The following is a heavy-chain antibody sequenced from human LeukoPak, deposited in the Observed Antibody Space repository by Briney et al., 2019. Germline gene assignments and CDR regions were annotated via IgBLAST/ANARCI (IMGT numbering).Heavy chain of an antibody. Sequence: SETLSLTCTVSGGSISSSYSYWGWIRQPPGKGLEWIGNIYYSGSTYYNPSLKSRVTISVDTSKNQFSLKLSSVTAADTAVYYRATPRGCSSTSCQGDFDYWGQGTLVTVSS. CDR2: IYYSGST. D-gene: IGHD2-2*01. CDR1: GGSISSSYSY. CDR3: ATPRGCSSTSCQGDFDY. J-gene: IGHJ4*02. V-gene: IGHV4-39*01.